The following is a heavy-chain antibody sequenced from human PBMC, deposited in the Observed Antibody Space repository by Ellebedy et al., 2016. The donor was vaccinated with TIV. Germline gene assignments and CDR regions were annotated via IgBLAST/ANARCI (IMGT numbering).Heavy chain of an antibody. V-gene: IGHV1-69*06. CDR2: IIPIFGTA. J-gene: IGHJ2*01. CDR3: ARLKSHGDYPGDWYFDL. CDR1: GGTFSSYA. D-gene: IGHD4-17*01. Sequence: SVKVSCXASGGTFSSYAISWVRQAPGQGLEWMGGIIPIFGTANYAQKFQGRVTITADKSTSTAYMELSSLRSEDTAVYYCARLKSHGDYPGDWYFDLWGRGTLVTVSS.